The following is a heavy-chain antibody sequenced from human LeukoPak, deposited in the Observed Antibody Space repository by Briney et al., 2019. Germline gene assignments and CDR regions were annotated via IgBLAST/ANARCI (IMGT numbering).Heavy chain of an antibody. J-gene: IGHJ5*02. CDR3: AKDLRRGNSRWFDP. D-gene: IGHD4-23*01. CDR2: ISSSGKYI. Sequence: GGSLRLSCVGSGFTFSSYTMNWVRQAPGKGLEWVSSISSSGKYIYYADSVRGRFTISRDNSKNTLYLQMDSLRAEDTAVYYCAKDLRRGNSRWFDPWGQGTLVTVSS. CDR1: GFTFSSYT. V-gene: IGHV3-21*04.